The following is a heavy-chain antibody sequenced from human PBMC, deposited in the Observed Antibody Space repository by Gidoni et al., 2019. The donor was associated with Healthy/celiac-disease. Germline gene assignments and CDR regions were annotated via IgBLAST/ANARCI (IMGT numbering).Heavy chain of an antibody. V-gene: IGHV3-20*01. CDR1: GFNFDDYG. D-gene: IGHD2-15*01. CDR3: ARGDCSGGSCYLGAFDI. Sequence: EVQLVESGGGVVRPGGSLRLSCPASGFNFDDYGMSWVRQAPGKGLEWVSNINWNGGSTGYADSVKGRFTISRDNAKKSLYLQMNSLRAEDTALYHCARGDCSGGSCYLGAFDIWGQGTMVTVSS. CDR2: INWNGGST. J-gene: IGHJ3*02.